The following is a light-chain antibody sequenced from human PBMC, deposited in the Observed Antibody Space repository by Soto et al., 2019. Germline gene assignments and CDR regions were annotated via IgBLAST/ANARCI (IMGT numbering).Light chain of an antibody. V-gene: IGLV1-40*01. CDR2: DNI. Sequence: QAVVTQPPSVSGAPGQRVTISCTGSSSNIGAGYDVHWYQQLPGTAPKLLIYDNINRPSGVPDRLSGSKSGTSASLAITGLQAEDEADYYCQSYDSSLSGCVFGGGTKLTVL. CDR3: QSYDSSLSGCV. J-gene: IGLJ3*02. CDR1: SSNIGAGYD.